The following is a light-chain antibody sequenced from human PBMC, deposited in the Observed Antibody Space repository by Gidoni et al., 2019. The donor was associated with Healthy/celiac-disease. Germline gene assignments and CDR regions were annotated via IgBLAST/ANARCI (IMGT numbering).Light chain of an antibody. Sequence: EIVLTQSPGTLSLSPVDRATLSCRASQSVSSSYLAWYQQKPGQAPRLLIYGASSRATGIPDRFSGSGSGTDFTLTISRLEPEDFAVYYCQQYGSSRTFGGGTKVEIK. CDR1: QSVSSSY. CDR2: GAS. V-gene: IGKV3-20*01. CDR3: QQYGSSRT. J-gene: IGKJ4*01.